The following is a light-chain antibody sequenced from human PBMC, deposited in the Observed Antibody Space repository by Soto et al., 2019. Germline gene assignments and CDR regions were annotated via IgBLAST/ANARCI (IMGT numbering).Light chain of an antibody. V-gene: IGLV2-14*01. CDR1: SSDVGGYNY. J-gene: IGLJ3*02. CDR3: QAYDYSLTGMV. Sequence: QSALTQPASVSGSPGQSITISCTGTSSDVGGYNYVSWYQQHPGKAPKLMIYEVSNRPSGVSNRFSGSKSGNTASLTISGLQAEDEADYYCQAYDYSLTGMVFGGGTQLTVL. CDR2: EVS.